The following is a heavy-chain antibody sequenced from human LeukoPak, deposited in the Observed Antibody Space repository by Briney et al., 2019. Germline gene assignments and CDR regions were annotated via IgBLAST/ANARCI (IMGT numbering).Heavy chain of an antibody. J-gene: IGHJ4*02. V-gene: IGHV3-30*04. D-gene: IGHD3-22*01. CDR3: AKRLPSNYYDSSGPFDY. CDR1: GFTFSSYA. Sequence: PGGSLRLSCAASGFTFSSYAMHWVRQAPGKGLEWVAVISYDGSNKYYADSVKGRFTISRDNSKNTLYLQMNSLRAEDTAVYYCAKRLPSNYYDSSGPFDYWGQGTLVTVSS. CDR2: ISYDGSNK.